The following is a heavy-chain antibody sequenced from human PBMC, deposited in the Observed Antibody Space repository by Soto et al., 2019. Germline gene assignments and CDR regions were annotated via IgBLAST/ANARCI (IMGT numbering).Heavy chain of an antibody. CDR1: GFTFSSYA. Sequence: PXGSLRLSCAASGFTFSSYAMSWVRQAPGKGLEWVSAISGSGGSTYYADSVKGRSTISRDNSKNTLYLQMNSLRAEDTAVYYCAKSVYGSDWFDHWGQGTLVTVSS. V-gene: IGHV3-23*01. CDR3: AKSVYGSDWFDH. D-gene: IGHD3-10*01. CDR2: ISGSGGST. J-gene: IGHJ5*02.